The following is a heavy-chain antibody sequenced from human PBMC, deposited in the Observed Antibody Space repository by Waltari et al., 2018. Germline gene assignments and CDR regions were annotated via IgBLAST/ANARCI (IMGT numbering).Heavy chain of an antibody. J-gene: IGHJ4*02. CDR1: GFSISSGYY. CDR3: ARRLGLGSKPGGAFDY. Sequence: QVQLQESGPGLVKPSETLSLTCGVSGFSISSGYYWGWIRQPPGKGLEWIGSIYHSGSTYYNPSLKSRVTISVDTSKNQFSLKLSSVTAADTAVYYCARRLGLGSKPGGAFDYWGQGTLVTVSS. D-gene: IGHD6-19*01. CDR2: IYHSGST. V-gene: IGHV4-38-2*01.